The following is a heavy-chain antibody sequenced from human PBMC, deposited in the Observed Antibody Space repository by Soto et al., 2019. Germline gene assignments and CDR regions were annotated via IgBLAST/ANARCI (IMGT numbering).Heavy chain of an antibody. J-gene: IGHJ5*02. Sequence: QVQLQESGPGLVKPSQTLSLTCTVSGDSIISDDFYWSWTRQPPGKGLAWIGYISHSGSTYYSVPRESRLNLSVATSTNQFSLNLTSVTAADTAVYLCARVDHDNYFFDPRGPGIVVTVSS. CDR2: ISHSGST. CDR1: GDSIISDDFY. V-gene: IGHV4-30-4*01. D-gene: IGHD4-4*01. CDR3: ARVDHDNYFFDP.